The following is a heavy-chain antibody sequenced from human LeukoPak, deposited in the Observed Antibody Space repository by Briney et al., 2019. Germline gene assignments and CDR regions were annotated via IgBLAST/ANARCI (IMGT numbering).Heavy chain of an antibody. CDR3: ARGWWYYGSGSYYAY. CDR1: GFTFNTYT. Sequence: GGSLRLSCAASGFTFNTYTMNWVRQAPGKGLEWVSYISGSSGIIDYADSVRGRFTISRDNARNSLYLQMNSLRAEDTAVYYCARGWWYYGSGSYYAYWGQGTLVTVSS. V-gene: IGHV3-48*01. CDR2: ISGSSGII. J-gene: IGHJ4*02. D-gene: IGHD3-10*01.